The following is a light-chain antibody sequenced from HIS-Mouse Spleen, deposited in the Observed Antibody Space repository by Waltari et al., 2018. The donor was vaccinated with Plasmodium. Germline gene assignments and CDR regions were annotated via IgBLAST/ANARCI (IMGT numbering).Light chain of an antibody. J-gene: IGLJ3*02. CDR3: QAWDSSTAV. CDR1: KLGDKY. CDR2: QDS. V-gene: IGLV3-1*01. Sequence: SYELTQPPSVSVSPGQTASITCSGDKLGDKYACWYQQKPGQSPVLVIYQDSKRPSVIPERVSGSNSGNTATLTISGTQAMDEADYYCQAWDSSTAVFGGGTKLTVL.